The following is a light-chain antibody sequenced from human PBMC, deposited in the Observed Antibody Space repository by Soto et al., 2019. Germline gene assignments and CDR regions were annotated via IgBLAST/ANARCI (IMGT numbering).Light chain of an antibody. V-gene: IGKV3-20*01. Sequence: EIVLTQSPATLSLSPGERATLSCRASPSVTNYLAWYQQKPGQAPRLVIYGAFNRATGIPARFSGSGSGTDFTLTISRLEPEDFAVYYCQQYGSSPRTFGQGTKVDI. CDR3: QQYGSSPRT. J-gene: IGKJ1*01. CDR1: PSVTNY. CDR2: GAF.